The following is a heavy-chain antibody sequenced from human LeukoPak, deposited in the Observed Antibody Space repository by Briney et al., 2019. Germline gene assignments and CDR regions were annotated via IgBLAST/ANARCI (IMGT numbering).Heavy chain of an antibody. CDR3: ARELYCSSTSCYGPLGAFDI. CDR2: INSDGSST. CDR1: GFTFSSYW. D-gene: IGHD2-2*01. J-gene: IGHJ3*02. V-gene: IGHV3-74*01. Sequence: GGSLRLSCAASGFTFSSYWMHWVRQAPGKGLVWVSRINSDGSSTSYADSVKGRFTISRDNAKNTLYLQMNSLRAEDTAVYYCARELYCSSTSCYGPLGAFDIWGQGTMVTVSS.